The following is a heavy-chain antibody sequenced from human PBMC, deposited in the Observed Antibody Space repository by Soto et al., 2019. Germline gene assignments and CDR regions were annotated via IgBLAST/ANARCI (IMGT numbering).Heavy chain of an antibody. V-gene: IGHV1-2*04. CDR3: ARGLIAGYGMDV. D-gene: IGHD6-13*01. CDR1: GYTFTVYY. J-gene: IGHJ6*02. CDR2: INPNSGGT. Sequence: ASVKVSCNASGYTFTVYYMHWVRQAPGQGLEWMGWINPNSGGTNYAQKFQGWVTMTRDTAISTAYMELSRLRSDDTAVYYCARGLIAGYGMDVWSQGPTVTVSS.